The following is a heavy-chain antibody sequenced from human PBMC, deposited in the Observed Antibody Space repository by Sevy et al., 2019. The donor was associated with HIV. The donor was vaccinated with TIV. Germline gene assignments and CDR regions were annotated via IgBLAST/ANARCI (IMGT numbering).Heavy chain of an antibody. D-gene: IGHD5-18*01. CDR1: GGSISSYY. Sequence: SETLSLTCTVSGGSISSYYWSWIRQPPGQGLEWIGYIYYSGSTNYNPSLKSRVTISVDTSKNQFSLKLSSVTAADTAVYYCATSSTWIQLWLAAFDIWGQGTMVTVSS. CDR2: IYYSGST. V-gene: IGHV4-59*01. J-gene: IGHJ3*02. CDR3: ATSSTWIQLWLAAFDI.